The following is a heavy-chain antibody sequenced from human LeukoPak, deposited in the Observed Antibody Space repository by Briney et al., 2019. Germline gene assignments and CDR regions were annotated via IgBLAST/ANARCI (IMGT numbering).Heavy chain of an antibody. Sequence: SETLSLTCTVSGGSISSYYWSWIRQPPGKGLEWIGYIYYSGSTNYNPSLMSRVTISVDTSKNQFSLKLSSVTAADTAVYYCAVSARYSSSWYYFDYWGQGTLVTVSS. CDR2: IYYSGST. CDR3: AVSARYSSSWYYFDY. D-gene: IGHD6-13*01. J-gene: IGHJ4*02. V-gene: IGHV4-59*01. CDR1: GGSISSYY.